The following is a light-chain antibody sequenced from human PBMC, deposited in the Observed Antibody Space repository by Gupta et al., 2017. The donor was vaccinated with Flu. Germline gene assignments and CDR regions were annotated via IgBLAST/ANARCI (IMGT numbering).Light chain of an antibody. CDR3: QQYGSWYS. Sequence: EIVLTQSPGTLSLSPGERATLSCRASQSVSSSYLAWYQQTPGQAPRLLIYGASSRATGIPDRFSGSGSGTDFTLTISRLEPEDFAVYYCQQYGSWYSFGQGTKLEIK. V-gene: IGKV3-20*01. J-gene: IGKJ2*03. CDR1: QSVSSSY. CDR2: GAS.